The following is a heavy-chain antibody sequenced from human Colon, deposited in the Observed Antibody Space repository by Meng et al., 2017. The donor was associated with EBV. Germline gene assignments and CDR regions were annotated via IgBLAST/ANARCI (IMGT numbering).Heavy chain of an antibody. CDR2: IYHSGST. V-gene: IGHV4-30-2*01. J-gene: IGHJ4*02. Sequence: QGPVSGLFNPSQTLALPSVVSGDSISNGGYSWSWIRKPLGKGLEWIGYIYHSGSTKYNPSLKSRVIISIDTSKNQFSLNLSSVTAADTAEYYCARDTSTWGNKGLDHWGQGILVTVSS. CDR1: GDSISNGGYS. D-gene: IGHD7-27*01. CDR3: ARDTSTWGNKGLDH.